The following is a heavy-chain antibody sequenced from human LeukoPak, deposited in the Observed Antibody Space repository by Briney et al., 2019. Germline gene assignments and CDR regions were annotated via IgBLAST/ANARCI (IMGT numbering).Heavy chain of an antibody. V-gene: IGHV3-23*01. CDR1: GGSISSSSYY. Sequence: ETLSLTCTVSGGSISSSSYYWGWVRQAPGKGLEWVSAISGSGGSTYYADSVKGRFTISRDNSKNTLYLQMNSLRAEDTAVYYCAKHDYGDYGADYWGQGTLVTVSS. CDR2: ISGSGGST. CDR3: AKHDYGDYGADY. J-gene: IGHJ4*02. D-gene: IGHD4-17*01.